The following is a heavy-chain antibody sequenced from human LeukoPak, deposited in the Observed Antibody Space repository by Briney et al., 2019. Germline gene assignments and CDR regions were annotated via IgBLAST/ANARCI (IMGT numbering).Heavy chain of an antibody. J-gene: IGHJ4*02. CDR2: ISWNSGSI. Sequence: GGSLKLSCAASGFTFDDYAMHWVRQAPGKGLEWVSGISWNSGSIGYADSVKGRFTISRDNAKNSLYLQMNSLRAEDTAVYYCARVSGTSRDFWGQGTLVTVSS. CDR1: GFTFDDYA. D-gene: IGHD5-12*01. CDR3: ARVSGTSRDF. V-gene: IGHV3-9*01.